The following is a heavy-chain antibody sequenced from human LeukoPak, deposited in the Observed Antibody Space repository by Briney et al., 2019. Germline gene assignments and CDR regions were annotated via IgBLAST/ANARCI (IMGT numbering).Heavy chain of an antibody. J-gene: IGHJ4*02. CDR3: ARVGFDY. D-gene: IGHD3-16*01. CDR1: GYTFTSYA. CDR2: INAGNGNT. Sequence: ASVKVSCKASGYTFTSYAMHWVRQAPGQRLEWMGWINAGNGNTKYSQKFQGRVTMTRDTSTSTVYMELSSLRYEDTAVYYCARVGFDYWGQGTLVTVSS. V-gene: IGHV1-3*01.